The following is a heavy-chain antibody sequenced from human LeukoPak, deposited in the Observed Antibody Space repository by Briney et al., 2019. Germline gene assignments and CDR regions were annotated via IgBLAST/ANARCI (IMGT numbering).Heavy chain of an antibody. CDR1: GGTFTSYA. D-gene: IGHD5-18*01. V-gene: IGHV1-69*13. Sequence: ASVKVSCKASGGTFTSYAISWVRQAPGQGLEWMGGTIPIFGTANYAQKFQGRVTITADESTSTAHMELSSLRSEDTAVYYCARTGERGYSYGNDYWGQGTLVTVSS. CDR3: ARTGERGYSYGNDY. J-gene: IGHJ4*02. CDR2: TIPIFGTA.